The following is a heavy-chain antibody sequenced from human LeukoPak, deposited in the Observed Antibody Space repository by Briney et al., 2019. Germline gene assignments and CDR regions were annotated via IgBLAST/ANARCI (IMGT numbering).Heavy chain of an antibody. CDR1: GFTFSSYA. CDR3: AKVSDRERGYFDY. V-gene: IGHV3-23*01. J-gene: IGHJ4*02. D-gene: IGHD1-26*01. CDR2: ISGGGDCT. Sequence: GGSLRLSCAASGFTFSSYAMSWVRQAPGKGLEWVSVISGGGDCTYYTDSVKGRFTISRDNSKNTLYLQMNSLRAEDTAVYYCAKVSDRERGYFDYWGQGTLVTVSS.